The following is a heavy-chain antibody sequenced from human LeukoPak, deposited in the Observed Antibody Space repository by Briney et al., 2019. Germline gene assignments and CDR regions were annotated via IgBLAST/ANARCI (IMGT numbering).Heavy chain of an antibody. J-gene: IGHJ4*02. V-gene: IGHV3-33*06. Sequence: GGSLRLSCAASGFTFSSYGMHWVRQAPGKGLEWVAVIWYDGSNKYYADSVKGRFTISRDNSKNTLYLQMNSLRAEDTAVYYCAKVDVLTGYYTYFDYWGQGTLVTVSS. CDR1: GFTFSSYG. CDR2: IWYDGSNK. CDR3: AKVDVLTGYYTYFDY. D-gene: IGHD3-9*01.